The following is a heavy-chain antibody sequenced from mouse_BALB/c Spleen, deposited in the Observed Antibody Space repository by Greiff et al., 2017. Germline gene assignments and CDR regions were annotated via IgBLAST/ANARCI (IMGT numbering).Heavy chain of an antibody. D-gene: IGHD2-1*01. V-gene: IGHV1-18*01. CDR1: GYSFTGYN. J-gene: IGHJ2*01. Sequence: VQLQQSGPELEKPGASVKISCKASGYSFTGYNMNWVKQSNGKSLEWIGNIDPYYGGTIYNQKFKGKATLTVDKSSSTAYMELRSLTSEDTAVYYCARTYGNYVYYFDYWGQGTTLTVSS. CDR2: IDPYYGGT. CDR3: ARTYGNYVYYFDY.